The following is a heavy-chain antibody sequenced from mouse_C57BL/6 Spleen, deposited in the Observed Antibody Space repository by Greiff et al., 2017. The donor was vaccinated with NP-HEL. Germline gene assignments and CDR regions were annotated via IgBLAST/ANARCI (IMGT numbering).Heavy chain of an antibody. CDR3: ARKETYGSTLYAMDY. CDR2: IYPRSGNT. D-gene: IGHD1-1*01. J-gene: IGHJ4*01. CDR1: GYTFTSYG. V-gene: IGHV1-81*01. Sequence: QVQLQQSGAELARPGASVKLSCKASGYTFTSYGISWVKQRTGQGLEWIGEIYPRSGNTYYNEKFKGKATLTADKSSSTAYMELRSLTSDDSAVYFCARKETYGSTLYAMDYWGQGTSVTVSS.